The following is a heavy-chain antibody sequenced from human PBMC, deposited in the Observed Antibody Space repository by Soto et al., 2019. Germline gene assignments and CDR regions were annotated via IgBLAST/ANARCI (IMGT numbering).Heavy chain of an antibody. V-gene: IGHV1-2*02. CDR3: VLSGAAGTGLFDY. CDR2: INPVTGAT. Sequence: ASVKVSCKASGYTFTAYYMHWLRQAPGQGLEWMGWINPVTGATDYPQRFQGRVTTTTDTSISTAYMDLTRLRSDDTALYYCVLSGAAGTGLFDYWGQGTLVTVSS. CDR1: GYTFTAYY. J-gene: IGHJ4*02. D-gene: IGHD6-13*01.